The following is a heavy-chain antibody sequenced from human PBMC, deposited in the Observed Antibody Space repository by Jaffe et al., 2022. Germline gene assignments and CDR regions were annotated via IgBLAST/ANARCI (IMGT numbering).Heavy chain of an antibody. CDR3: ARDGVLTMVRGGLAYYYYYYMDV. D-gene: IGHD3-10*01. V-gene: IGHV3-74*01. CDR2: INSDGSST. CDR1: GFTFSSYW. J-gene: IGHJ6*03. Sequence: EVQLVESGGGLVQPGGSLRLSCAASGFTFSSYWMHWVRQAPGKGLVWVSRINSDGSSTSYADSVKGRFTISRDNAKNTLYLQMNSLRAEDTAVYYCARDGVLTMVRGGLAYYYYYYMDVWGKGTTVTVSS.